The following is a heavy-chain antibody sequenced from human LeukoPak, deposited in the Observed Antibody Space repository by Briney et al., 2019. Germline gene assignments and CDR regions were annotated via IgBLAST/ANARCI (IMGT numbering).Heavy chain of an antibody. D-gene: IGHD3-3*01. Sequence: SETLSLTCTVSGGSISSYYWSWIRQPPGKGLEWIGYIYYSGSTYYNPSLKSRVTISVDTSKNQFSLKLSSVTAADTAVYYCARIYDFWSGLPDYWGQGTLVTVSS. CDR2: IYYSGST. CDR1: GGSISSYY. V-gene: IGHV4-59*12. J-gene: IGHJ4*02. CDR3: ARIYDFWSGLPDY.